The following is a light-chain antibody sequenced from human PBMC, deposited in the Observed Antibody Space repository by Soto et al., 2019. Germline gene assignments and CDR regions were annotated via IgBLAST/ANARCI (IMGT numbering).Light chain of an antibody. CDR1: QTVRSSY. Sequence: EIVLSHSPGTLSLSPGERATLSCRASQTVRSSYLAWYQQKPGQAPSLLIFGVSSRAIGIPDRFSGSGSGTDFTLTISRLEPEDFAVYYCQQYGSSPRTFGQGTKVDIK. CDR3: QQYGSSPRT. J-gene: IGKJ1*01. CDR2: GVS. V-gene: IGKV3-20*01.